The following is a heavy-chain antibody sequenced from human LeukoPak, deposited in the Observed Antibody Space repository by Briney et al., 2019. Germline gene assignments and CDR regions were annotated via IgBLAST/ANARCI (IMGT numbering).Heavy chain of an antibody. Sequence: GGSLRLSCAASGFSFSTYGMHWVRQAPGKGLAWVSSISDRSGYIYYAASLEGRFTVSRDNARNSLFLQMNSLRADDTAVYYCARGSGSYHDAFDIWGQGTMVTVSS. V-gene: IGHV3-21*01. CDR1: GFSFSTYG. J-gene: IGHJ3*02. D-gene: IGHD1-26*01. CDR3: ARGSGSYHDAFDI. CDR2: ISDRSGYI.